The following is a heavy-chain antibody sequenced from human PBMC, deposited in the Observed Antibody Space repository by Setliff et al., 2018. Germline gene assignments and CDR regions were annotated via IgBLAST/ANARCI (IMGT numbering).Heavy chain of an antibody. V-gene: IGHV1-2*02. D-gene: IGHD3-16*01. CDR2: IDPKSGRT. Sequence: GASVKVSCKTSGYPFGGYYIYWMRQAPGQGLEWMGWIDPKSGRTKYAVKFQGRVTMTRDTSISTIYIEVSSLTLDDTAMYYCAKQGDLAFDYWGQGTQVTVSS. J-gene: IGHJ4*02. CDR1: GYPFGGYY. CDR3: AKQGDLAFDY.